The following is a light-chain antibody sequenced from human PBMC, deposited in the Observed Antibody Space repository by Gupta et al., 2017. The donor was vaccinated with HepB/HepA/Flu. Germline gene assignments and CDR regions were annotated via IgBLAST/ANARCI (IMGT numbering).Light chain of an antibody. J-gene: IGLJ2*01. CDR3: CSYAGSSTLV. Sequence: QSALTQPASVSGSPGQSVTISCTVSSSDVGNYNLVSWYQKHPGKAPKLMIYEISKRPSGVSNRFSGSKAGNTASLTIAGLQAEDEADYYCCSYAGSSTLVFGGGTKLTVL. CDR1: SSDVGNYNL. CDR2: EIS. V-gene: IGLV2-23*02.